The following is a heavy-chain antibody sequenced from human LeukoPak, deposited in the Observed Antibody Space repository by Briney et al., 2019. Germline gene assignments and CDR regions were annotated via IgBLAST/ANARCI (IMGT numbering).Heavy chain of an antibody. CDR1: GFTFSSYS. D-gene: IGHD3-10*01. Sequence: GGSLRLSCAASGFTFSSYSMNWVRQAPGKGLEWVAVISYDGSNKYYADSVKGRFTISRDNSKNTLYLQMNSLRAEDTAVYYCAKDYYGSAWGQGTLVTVSS. CDR2: ISYDGSNK. CDR3: AKDYYGSA. J-gene: IGHJ4*02. V-gene: IGHV3-30*18.